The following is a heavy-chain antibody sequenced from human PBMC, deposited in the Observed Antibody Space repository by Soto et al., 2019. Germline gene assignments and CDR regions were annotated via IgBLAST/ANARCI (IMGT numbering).Heavy chain of an antibody. CDR2: ISGSGTTS. Sequence: EVQLLQSGGGLVQPGGSLRLSCAASGFTFSSYAMNWVRQVPGEGLEWVSAISGSGTTSYYADSVKGRFTVSRDNYSKTLYQQITSPRTEDTAIYYCVKQDRRTTGGFSDSWGPGTLVTVSS. D-gene: IGHD3-10*01. J-gene: IGHJ4*02. CDR3: VKQDRRTTGGFSDS. CDR1: GFTFSSYA. V-gene: IGHV3-23*01.